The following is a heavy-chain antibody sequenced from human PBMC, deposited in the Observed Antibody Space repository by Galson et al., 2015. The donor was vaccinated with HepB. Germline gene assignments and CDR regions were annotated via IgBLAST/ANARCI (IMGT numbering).Heavy chain of an antibody. CDR1: GFTFSSYG. Sequence: SLRLSCAASGFTFSSYGMNWVRQAPGKGLEWVSSISSSSSYIYYADSVKGRFTISRDNAKNSLYLQMNSLRAEDTAVYYCARDPPHSYGYGGIDYWGQGTLVTVSS. V-gene: IGHV3-21*01. J-gene: IGHJ4*02. CDR3: ARDPPHSYGYGGIDY. D-gene: IGHD5-18*01. CDR2: ISSSSSYI.